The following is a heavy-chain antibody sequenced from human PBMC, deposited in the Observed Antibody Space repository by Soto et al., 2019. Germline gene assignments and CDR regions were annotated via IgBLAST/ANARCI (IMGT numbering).Heavy chain of an antibody. J-gene: IGHJ5*02. Sequence: QVQLVESGGGVVQPGWSLRLSCAASGFTFSNYSMHWFRQAPGEGLEWVAVSSFDGRRKYFADSVKGRFTISRDNSENTVFLPMNSLRAGDTALYYCARDARRWGRGDGGWIDPWGQGTLVTVSS. D-gene: IGHD3-16*01. CDR1: GFTFSNYS. CDR3: ARDARRWGRGDGGWIDP. CDR2: SSFDGRRK. V-gene: IGHV3-30*04.